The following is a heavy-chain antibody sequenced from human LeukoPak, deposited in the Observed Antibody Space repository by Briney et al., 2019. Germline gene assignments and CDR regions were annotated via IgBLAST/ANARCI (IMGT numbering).Heavy chain of an antibody. CDR3: ARDRGYMVDY. J-gene: IGHJ4*02. D-gene: IGHD3-16*02. CDR1: EFTFRSYW. Sequence: GGSLRLSCAASEFTFRSYWMHWVRQAPGKGLEWVSRINGDGSGTNCADSVKGRFTISRDNARNTLYLQMSSLTVEDTAVYYCARDRGYMVDYWGQGTLVTVSS. CDR2: INGDGSGT. V-gene: IGHV3-74*01.